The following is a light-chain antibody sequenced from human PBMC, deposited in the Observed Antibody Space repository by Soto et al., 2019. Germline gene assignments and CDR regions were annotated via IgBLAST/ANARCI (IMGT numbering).Light chain of an antibody. J-gene: IGLJ1*01. V-gene: IGLV2-14*03. CDR3: SSFTSSNNPDV. Sequence: QSAPSQPASVSGSPGQSITISCIGTSSDVGGSKYVSWYQQHPGKAPQLLIFDVSNRPSGVSHRFSGSKSGNTASLTISGLQAEDEAAYYCSSFTSSNNPDVFGTGTKVTVL. CDR1: SSDVGGSKY. CDR2: DVS.